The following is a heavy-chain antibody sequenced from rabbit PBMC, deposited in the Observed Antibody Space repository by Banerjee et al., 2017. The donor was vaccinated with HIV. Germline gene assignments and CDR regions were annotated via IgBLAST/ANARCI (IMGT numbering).Heavy chain of an antibody. V-gene: IGHV1S45*01. Sequence: QEQLEESGGDLVKPGASLTLTCTASGFSFSSSYDMCWVRQAPGKGLEWIACIYVSTSAYYATWAKGRFTISKTSSTTVTLQMTSLTAADTATYFCARGVVGGGGNWGLWGPGTLVTVS. CDR3: ARGVVGGGGNWGL. J-gene: IGHJ6*01. D-gene: IGHD1-1*01. CDR2: IYVSTSA. CDR1: GFSFSSSYD.